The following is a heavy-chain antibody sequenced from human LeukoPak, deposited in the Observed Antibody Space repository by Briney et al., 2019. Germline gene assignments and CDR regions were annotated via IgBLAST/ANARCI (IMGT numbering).Heavy chain of an antibody. D-gene: IGHD6-13*01. CDR3: ARGTKIGTAAAGTGY. J-gene: IGHJ4*02. V-gene: IGHV3-69-1*01. Sequence: GGSLRLSCAASGFMFSYYDMNWVRQAPGRGLEWISKITSGSGIYYADPVRGRFTISRDNGDNSLYLQMDSLRVEDTAVYYCARGTKIGTAAAGTGYWGQGALVIVSS. CDR1: GFMFSYYD. CDR2: ITSGSGI.